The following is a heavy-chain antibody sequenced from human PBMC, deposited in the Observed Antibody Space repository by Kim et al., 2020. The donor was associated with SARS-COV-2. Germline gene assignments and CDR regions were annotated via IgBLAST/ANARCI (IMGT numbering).Heavy chain of an antibody. CDR2: ST. CDR3: ARGGWFGESH. J-gene: IGHJ4*02. Sequence: STNYNPSLKSRVTISVDTSKNQFSLKLSSVTAADTAVYYCARGGWFGESHWGQGTLVTVSS. D-gene: IGHD3-10*01. V-gene: IGHV4-34*01.